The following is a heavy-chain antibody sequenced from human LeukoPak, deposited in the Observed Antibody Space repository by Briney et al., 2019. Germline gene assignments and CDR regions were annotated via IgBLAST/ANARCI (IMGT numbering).Heavy chain of an antibody. CDR1: GFTFSSYG. Sequence: GSLRLSCAASGFTFSSYGMHWVRQAPGKGLEWVAVIWYDGSNKYYADSVKGRFTISRDNSKNTLYLEMNSLSPDDTAVYYCARGVEPLAANTLAYWGQGTLVTVSS. D-gene: IGHD1-14*01. V-gene: IGHV3-33*01. CDR2: IWYDGSNK. J-gene: IGHJ4*02. CDR3: ARGVEPLAANTLAY.